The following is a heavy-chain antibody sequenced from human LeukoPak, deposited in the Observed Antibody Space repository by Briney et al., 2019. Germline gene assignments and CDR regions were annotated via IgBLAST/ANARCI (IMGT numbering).Heavy chain of an antibody. V-gene: IGHV3-30*18. CDR1: GFTFSSYG. D-gene: IGHD2-2*01. J-gene: IGHJ5*02. CDR2: ISYDGSNK. Sequence: RPGGSLRLSCAASGFTFSSYGMHWVRQAPGKGLEWVAVISYDGSNKYYADSVKGRFTISRDNSKNTLYLQMNSLRAEDTAVYYCAKGRYQLLWQWFDPWGQGTLVTVSS. CDR3: AKGRYQLLWQWFDP.